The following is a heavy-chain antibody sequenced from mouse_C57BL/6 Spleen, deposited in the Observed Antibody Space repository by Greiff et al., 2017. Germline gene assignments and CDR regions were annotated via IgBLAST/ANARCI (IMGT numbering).Heavy chain of an antibody. CDR2: IDPSDSYT. CDR3: ASGDYGSSPFAY. J-gene: IGHJ3*01. Sequence: QVQLQQPGAELVKPGASVTLSCKASGYTFTSYWMQWVKQRPGQGLEWIGEIDPSDSYTNYNQKFKGKATLTVDPSSSTAYMQLSSLTSEDSAVYYCASGDYGSSPFAYWGQGTLVTVSA. D-gene: IGHD1-1*01. CDR1: GYTFTSYW. V-gene: IGHV1-50*01.